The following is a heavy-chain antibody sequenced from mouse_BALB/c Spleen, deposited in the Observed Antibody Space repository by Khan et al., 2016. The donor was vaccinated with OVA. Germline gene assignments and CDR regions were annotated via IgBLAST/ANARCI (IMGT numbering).Heavy chain of an antibody. CDR1: GFTFSNYA. CDR3: ARELFTTVVATPFAY. V-gene: IGHV5-9-3*01. Sequence: EVQLVESGGGLVKPGGSLKLSCAASGFTFSNYAMSWVRQTPEKRLKWVATISSGGSYTYFPDSVQGRFTISRDNAKNTLFLQLSSLRTEDTAIYYCARELFTTVVATPFAYGGQGTLVTVSA. J-gene: IGHJ3*01. D-gene: IGHD1-1*01. CDR2: ISSGGSYT.